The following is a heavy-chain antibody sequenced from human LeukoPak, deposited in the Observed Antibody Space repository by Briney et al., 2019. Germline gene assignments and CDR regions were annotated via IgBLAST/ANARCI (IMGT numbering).Heavy chain of an antibody. V-gene: IGHV4-31*03. J-gene: IGHJ4*02. CDR1: GGSISSGGYY. Sequence: SQTLSLTCTVSGGSISSGGYYWSWIRQHPGKGLEWIGYIYYSGSTYYNPSLRSRVIMSVDTTKNQFSLKLSSVTAADTAVYYCARLLDYFDYWGQGTLVTVSP. CDR3: ARLLDYFDY. CDR2: IYYSGST.